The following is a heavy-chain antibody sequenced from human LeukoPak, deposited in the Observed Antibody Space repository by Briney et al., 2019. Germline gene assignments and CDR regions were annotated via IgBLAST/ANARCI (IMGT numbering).Heavy chain of an antibody. V-gene: IGHV3-23*01. CDR2: ISGSGGST. CDR1: GVSFRSDA. J-gene: IGHJ4*02. CDR3: ARDRLHYGEYEKTLDY. D-gene: IGHD4-17*01. Sequence: SLRLSCAETGVSFRSDAMSWVRQAPGKGLEWVSAISGSGGSTYYADSVKGRFTISRDNSKNTLYLQMNSLRADDTAVYYCARDRLHYGEYEKTLDYWGQGTLVTVSS.